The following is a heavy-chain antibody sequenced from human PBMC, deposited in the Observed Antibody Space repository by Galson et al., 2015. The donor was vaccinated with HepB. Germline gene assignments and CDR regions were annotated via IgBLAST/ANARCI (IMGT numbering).Heavy chain of an antibody. J-gene: IGHJ3*02. V-gene: IGHV4-34*01. CDR3: ARVGAAADAFDI. D-gene: IGHD6-13*01. Sequence: SETLSLTCAVYGGSFGGYYWSWIRQPPGKGLEWIGEINHSGSTNYNPSLKSRVTISVDTSKNQFSLKLSSVTAADTAVYYCARVGAAADAFDIWGQGTMVTVSS. CDR1: GGSFGGYY. CDR2: INHSGST.